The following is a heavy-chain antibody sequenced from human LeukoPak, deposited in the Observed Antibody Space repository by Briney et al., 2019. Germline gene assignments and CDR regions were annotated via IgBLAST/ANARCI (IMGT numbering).Heavy chain of an antibody. CDR3: ASYSGSPYFDY. D-gene: IGHD1-26*01. CDR2: IIPILGIA. J-gene: IGHJ4*02. V-gene: IGHV1-69*04. Sequence: SVKVSCKASGGTFSSYAISWVRQAPGQGHEWMGKIIPILGIANYAQKFQGRVTITADKSTSTAYMELSSLRSEDTAVYYCASYSGSPYFDYWGQGTLVTVSS. CDR1: GGTFSSYA.